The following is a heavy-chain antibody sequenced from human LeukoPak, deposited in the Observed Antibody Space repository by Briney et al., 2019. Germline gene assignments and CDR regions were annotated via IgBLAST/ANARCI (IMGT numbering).Heavy chain of an antibody. V-gene: IGHV4-39*07. CDR3: ARDGPGSSGWYEAHWFDP. J-gene: IGHJ5*02. Sequence: SETLSLACTVSGGSVSSNTYYWGWIRQPPGKGLEWIGSIYYSGNTYYNPSLKSRVTISVDTSKNQFSLKLSSVTAADTAVYYCARDGPGSSGWYEAHWFDPWGQGTLVTVSS. CDR2: IYYSGNT. D-gene: IGHD6-19*01. CDR1: GGSVSSNTYY.